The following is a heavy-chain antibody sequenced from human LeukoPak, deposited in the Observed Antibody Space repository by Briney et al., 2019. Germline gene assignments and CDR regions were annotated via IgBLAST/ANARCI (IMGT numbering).Heavy chain of an antibody. CDR1: GFTFSSYA. CDR3: AKDGSPYDFWSGYYDPFDY. Sequence: GGSLRLSCAASGFTFSSYAMSWVRQAPGKRLEWVSAISGSGGSTYYADSVKGRFTISRDNSKNTLYLQMNSLRAEDTAVYYCAKDGSPYDFWSGYYDPFDYWGQGTLVTVSS. CDR2: ISGSGGST. V-gene: IGHV3-23*01. D-gene: IGHD3-3*01. J-gene: IGHJ4*02.